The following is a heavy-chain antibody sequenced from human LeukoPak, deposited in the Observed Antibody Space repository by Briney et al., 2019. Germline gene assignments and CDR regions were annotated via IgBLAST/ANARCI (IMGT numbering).Heavy chain of an antibody. J-gene: IGHJ4*02. CDR1: GYSFTNYW. Sequence: GESLKISCKGSGYSFTNYWIGWVRQMPGKGLEWMGIIYPGDSDTRYSPSFQGQVTISADKSISTAYLQWSSLKASDTAIYYCARHTTGSYTHFDYWGQGTLVTVSS. D-gene: IGHD1-26*01. CDR3: ARHTTGSYTHFDY. CDR2: IYPGDSDT. V-gene: IGHV5-51*01.